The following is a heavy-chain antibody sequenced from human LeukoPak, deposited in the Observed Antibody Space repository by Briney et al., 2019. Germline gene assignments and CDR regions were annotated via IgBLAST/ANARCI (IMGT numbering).Heavy chain of an antibody. J-gene: IGHJ3*02. CDR2: INPNSGGT. D-gene: IGHD6-19*01. CDR3: AAVAGLGNAFDI. V-gene: IGHV1-2*02. Sequence: ASVKVSCKASGYTFTGYYMHWVRQALGQGLEWMGWINPNSGGTNYAQKFQGRVTMTRDTSISTAYMELSRLRSDDTAVYYCAAVAGLGNAFDIWGQGTMVTVSS. CDR1: GYTFTGYY.